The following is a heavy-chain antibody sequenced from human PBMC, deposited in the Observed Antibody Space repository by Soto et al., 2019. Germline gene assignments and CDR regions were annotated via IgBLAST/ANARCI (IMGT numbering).Heavy chain of an antibody. CDR3: ARSRESSSWKTRLFDY. D-gene: IGHD6-13*01. V-gene: IGHV4-31*03. CDR2: IYYSGST. CDR1: GGSISSGGYY. Sequence: TSETLSLTCTVSGGSISSGGYYWSWIRQHPGKGLEWIGYIYYSGSTYYNPSLKSRVTISVDTSKNQFSLKLSSVTAADTAVYYCARSRESSSWKTRLFDYWGQGTLVTVSS. J-gene: IGHJ4*02.